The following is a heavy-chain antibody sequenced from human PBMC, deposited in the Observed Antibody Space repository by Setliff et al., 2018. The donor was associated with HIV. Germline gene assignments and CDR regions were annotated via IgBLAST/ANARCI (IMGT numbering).Heavy chain of an antibody. D-gene: IGHD1-1*01. J-gene: IGHJ5*02. CDR2: IMQDGSEK. Sequence: GGSLRLSCAASGFTFSSHWMAWVRQAPGKGLEWVANIMQDGSEKFYVDSVMGRFTISRGNAKNSLYLQMNSLRVEDTAVYYCARTSTTTGTTLNWFDPWGQGTLVTVSS. CDR1: GFTFSSHW. V-gene: IGHV3-7*01. CDR3: ARTSTTTGTTLNWFDP.